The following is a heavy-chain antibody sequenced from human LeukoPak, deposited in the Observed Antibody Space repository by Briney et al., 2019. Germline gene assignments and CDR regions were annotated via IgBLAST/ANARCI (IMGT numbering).Heavy chain of an antibody. CDR2: ISGSGSST. J-gene: IGHJ4*02. D-gene: IGHD3-22*01. CDR3: AKDGQRITMIVVVIHYFDY. V-gene: IGHV3-23*01. CDR1: GFTFSSYA. Sequence: GGSLRLSCAASGFTFSSYAMSWVRQAPGKGLEWVSAISGSGSSTYYADSVKGRFTISRDNSKNTLYLQMNSLRAEDTAVYYCAKDGQRITMIVVVIHYFDYWGQGTLVTVSS.